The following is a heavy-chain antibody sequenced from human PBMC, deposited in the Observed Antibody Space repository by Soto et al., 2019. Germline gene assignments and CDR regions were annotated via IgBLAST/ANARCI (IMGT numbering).Heavy chain of an antibody. D-gene: IGHD3-3*01. CDR3: TTGKYYDFSDY. V-gene: IGHV1-46*01. CDR2: INPSGGST. CDR1: GYTFTSYY. J-gene: IGHJ4*02. Sequence: GASVKVSCKASGYTFTSYYMHWVRQAPGQGLEWMGIINPSGGSTSYAQKFQGRVTMTRDTSTSTVYMELSSLKTEDTAVYYCTTGKYYDFSDYWGQGTLVTVSS.